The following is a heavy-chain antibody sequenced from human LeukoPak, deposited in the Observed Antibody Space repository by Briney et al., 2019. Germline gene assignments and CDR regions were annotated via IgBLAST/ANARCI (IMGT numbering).Heavy chain of an antibody. CDR2: IYTSGST. CDR1: GGSISSYY. D-gene: IGHD3-3*01. V-gene: IGHV4-4*07. Sequence: PSETLSLTCTVSGGSISSYYWSWIRQPAGKGLEWIGRIYTSGSTNYNPSLKSRVTMPVDTSKNQFSLKLSSATAADTAVYYCARDEYYDFWSGQKGGFDYWGQGTLVTVSS. CDR3: ARDEYYDFWSGQKGGFDY. J-gene: IGHJ4*02.